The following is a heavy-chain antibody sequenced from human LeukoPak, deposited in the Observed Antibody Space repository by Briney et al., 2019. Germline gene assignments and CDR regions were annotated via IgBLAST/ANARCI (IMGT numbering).Heavy chain of an antibody. CDR3: ARVDMLTGYYFFDY. J-gene: IGHJ4*02. Sequence: ASVKVPCKASGYTFTRYGVSWVRQAPGQGLEWMGWIRGDNGNTNYAQNFQGRVTMTTDTPSSTAYMEVRSLRSDDTAVYYCARVDMLTGYYFFDYWGQGTLVTVSS. CDR2: IRGDNGNT. V-gene: IGHV1-18*01. D-gene: IGHD3-9*01. CDR1: GYTFTRYG.